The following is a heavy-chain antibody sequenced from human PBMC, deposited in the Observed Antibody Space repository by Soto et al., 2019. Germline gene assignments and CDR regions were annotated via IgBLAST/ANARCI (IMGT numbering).Heavy chain of an antibody. D-gene: IGHD3-22*01. CDR3: ASHPLNGDSSGYLTGFDY. V-gene: IGHV1-69*13. Sequence: SVKVSCKASGGTFSSYAISWVRQAPGQGLEWMGGIIPIFGTANYAQKFQGRVTITADESTSTAYMELSSLRSEDTAVYYCASHPLNGDSSGYLTGFDYWGQGTLVTVSS. CDR2: IIPIFGTA. CDR1: GGTFSSYA. J-gene: IGHJ4*02.